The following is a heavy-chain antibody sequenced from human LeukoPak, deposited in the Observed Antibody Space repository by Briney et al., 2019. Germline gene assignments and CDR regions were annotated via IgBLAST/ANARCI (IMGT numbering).Heavy chain of an antibody. V-gene: IGHV4-59*01. D-gene: IGHD6-19*01. Sequence: SETLSLTCTVSGGSISSYYWSWIRQPPGKGLEWIGYIYYSGSTNYNPSLKSRVTISVDTSKNQFSLELSSVTAADTAVYYCARARIAVASDWFDPWGQGTLVTVSS. CDR2: IYYSGST. CDR1: GGSISSYY. CDR3: ARARIAVASDWFDP. J-gene: IGHJ5*02.